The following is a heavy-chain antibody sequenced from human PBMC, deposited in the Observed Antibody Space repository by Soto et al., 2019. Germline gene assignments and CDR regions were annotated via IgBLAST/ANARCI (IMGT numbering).Heavy chain of an antibody. V-gene: IGHV4-4*02. CDR3: ESRDPGTSVDY. D-gene: IGHD1-7*01. J-gene: IGHJ4*02. CDR2: IYRTGST. Sequence: PSETLSLTCAVSGGSFTSNNWWTWVRQPPGQGLEWIGEIYRTGSTNYNPSLKSRVTISIDKSENQFSLKVTSLTAADTAVYYCESRDPGTSVDYWGQGTLVTVYS. CDR1: GGSFTSNNW.